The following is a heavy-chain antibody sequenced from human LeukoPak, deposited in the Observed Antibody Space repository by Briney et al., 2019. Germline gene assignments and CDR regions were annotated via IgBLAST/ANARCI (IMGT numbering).Heavy chain of an antibody. D-gene: IGHD5-24*01. CDR3: ARESELGRDGYNLGY. CDR1: GFTFSRYG. J-gene: IGHJ4*02. CDR2: IWYDGSNK. V-gene: IGHV3-33*01. Sequence: GGSLRLSCAASGFTFSRYGMHWVRQAPGKGLERVAVIWYDGSNKYYADSVKGRFTISRDNSKNTLYLQMNSLRAEDTAVYYCARESELGRDGYNLGYWGQGTLVTVSS.